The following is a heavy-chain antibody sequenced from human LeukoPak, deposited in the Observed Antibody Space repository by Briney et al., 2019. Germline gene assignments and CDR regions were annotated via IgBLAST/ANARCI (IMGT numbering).Heavy chain of an antibody. CDR2: IRSSGDTK. J-gene: IGHJ4*02. Sequence: PGGSLRLSCAASGLTFSRYWMTWVRQAPGKGLEWVSYIRSSGDTKYYADSVKGRFTISRDNAKNSLYLQMNSLRDEDTAVYYCVRDPDALDYWGQGTLVTVSS. CDR3: VRDPDALDY. D-gene: IGHD2-2*01. CDR1: GLTFSRYW. V-gene: IGHV3-48*02.